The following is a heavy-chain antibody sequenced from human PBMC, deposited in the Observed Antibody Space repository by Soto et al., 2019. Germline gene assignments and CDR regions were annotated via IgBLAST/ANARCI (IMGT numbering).Heavy chain of an antibody. J-gene: IGHJ4*02. D-gene: IGHD2-2*01. CDR3: ARVGYCSSTPCWPIGYFEY. CDR2: IFSSGST. CDR1: GDSISSFY. V-gene: IGHV4-59*12. Sequence: QVQLQESGPGLVKPSETLSLTCTVSGDSISSFYWTWIRQPPGKGLEWVGYIFSSGSTNYNPSLKNRVTISVDTAQNPFSLKLASVTGADTAVYYCARVGYCSSTPCWPIGYFEYWGQGTLVTVSS.